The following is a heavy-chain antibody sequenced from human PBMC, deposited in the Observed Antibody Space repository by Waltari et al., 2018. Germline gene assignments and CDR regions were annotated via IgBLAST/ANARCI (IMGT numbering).Heavy chain of an antibody. J-gene: IGHJ1*01. D-gene: IGHD3-10*01. CDR3: AHTDELLWFREVEYFQH. CDR1: GFPLSHRGLR. V-gene: IGHV2-5*08. Sequence: QVTLRESGPALVKPTQTRTLTGNSSGFPLSHRGLRVSWIRQPQGKAREWLALIYWNDDKRYSPSLKSRLTITKDTSKNHVVLTMTNMDPVDTATYYCAHTDELLWFREVEYFQHWGQGTLVTVSS. CDR2: IYWNDDK.